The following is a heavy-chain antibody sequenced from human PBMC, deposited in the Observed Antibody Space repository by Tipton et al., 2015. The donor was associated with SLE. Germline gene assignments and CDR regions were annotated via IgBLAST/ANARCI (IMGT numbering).Heavy chain of an antibody. CDR2: ISETGDST. CDR3: AKQFVDV. V-gene: IGHV3-23*01. Sequence: SLRLSCAASGFTFRSYSMNWVRQAPGKGLEWVSSISETGDSTHYADSVKGRFPISRDNSKSTLYLQMSSLRAEDTAVYYCAKQFVDVWGQGTMVIVSS. J-gene: IGHJ3*01. CDR1: GFTFRSYS. D-gene: IGHD5-24*01.